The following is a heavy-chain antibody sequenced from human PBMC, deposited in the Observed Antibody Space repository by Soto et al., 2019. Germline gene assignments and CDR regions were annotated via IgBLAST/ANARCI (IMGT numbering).Heavy chain of an antibody. CDR3: ARVTMATIDFDY. D-gene: IGHD5-12*01. CDR1: GYTFTSYD. J-gene: IGHJ4*02. Sequence: GASVKVSCKASGYTFTSYDINWVRQATGQGLEWMGWMNPNSGNTGYAQKFQGRVTMTRNTSISTAYMELSSLRSEDTAVYYCARVTMATIDFDYWGQGTLVTVSS. CDR2: MNPNSGNT. V-gene: IGHV1-8*01.